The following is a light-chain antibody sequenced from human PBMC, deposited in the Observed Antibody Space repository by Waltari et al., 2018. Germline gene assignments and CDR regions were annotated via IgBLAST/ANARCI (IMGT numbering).Light chain of an antibody. CDR3: QQYCSPPYT. J-gene: IGKJ2*01. CDR2: WAS. V-gene: IGKV4-1*01. Sequence: DIVMTQSPDSLAVSLGERATINCQSSHHLLYSSNNMNYLAWYQQRPGQPPPLLIYWASTRGSGGPDRCSGCGSGIYFTLTISSLQAEDVALYYCQQYCSPPYTFGQGTKLEIK. CDR1: HHLLYSSNNMNY.